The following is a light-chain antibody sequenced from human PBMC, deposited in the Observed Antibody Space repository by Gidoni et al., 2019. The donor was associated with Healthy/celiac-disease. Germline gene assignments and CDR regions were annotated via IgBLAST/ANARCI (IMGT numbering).Light chain of an antibody. CDR3: LIYYGRARV. V-gene: IGLV7-43*01. Sequence: VSLTCASSTGAVTSGYFTSWFQQKPGQAPRALIYNTDKKHSWTPARFSGSLLGGKAALTLSGVQPADEADYYCLIYYGRARVFGGGTKLTVL. CDR2: NTD. CDR1: TGAVTSGYF. J-gene: IGLJ3*02.